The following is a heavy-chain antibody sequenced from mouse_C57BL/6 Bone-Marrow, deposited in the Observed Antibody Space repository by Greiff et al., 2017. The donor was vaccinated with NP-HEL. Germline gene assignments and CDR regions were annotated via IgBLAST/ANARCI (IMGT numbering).Heavy chain of an antibody. CDR2: IDPSDSYN. CDR3: ARECVITTIFDY. D-gene: IGHD1-1*01. Sequence: QVQLQQPGAELVMPGASVKLSCKASGYTFTSHWMHWVKQRPGQGLEWIGEIDPSDSYNNYNQKFKGKSTLTVDKSSSTAYMQLSSLTSEDSAVYYCARECVITTIFDYWGQGTTLTVSS. CDR1: GYTFTSHW. J-gene: IGHJ2*01. V-gene: IGHV1-69*01.